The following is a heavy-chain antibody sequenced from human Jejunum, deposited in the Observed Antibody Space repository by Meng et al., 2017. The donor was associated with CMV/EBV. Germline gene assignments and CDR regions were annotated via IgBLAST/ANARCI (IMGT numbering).Heavy chain of an antibody. CDR2: INTNTGNP. CDR1: GYTFTSYA. Sequence: SGYTFTSYAVNWVRQAPGQGLEWMGWINTNTGNPTYAQGFTGRFVFSLDTSVSTAYLQISSLTAEDTAVYYCARGRFCSGGSCYHDYWGQGTLVTVSS. J-gene: IGHJ4*02. CDR3: ARGRFCSGGSCYHDY. D-gene: IGHD2-15*01. V-gene: IGHV7-4-1*02.